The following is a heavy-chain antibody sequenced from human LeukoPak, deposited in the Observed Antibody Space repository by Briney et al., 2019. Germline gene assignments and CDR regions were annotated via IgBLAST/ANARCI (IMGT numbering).Heavy chain of an antibody. Sequence: TGGSLRLSCAASGSTFSSYAMSWVRQAPGKGLEWVSAISGSGGSTYYADSVKGRFTISRDNSKNTLYLQMNSLRAEDTAVYYCANTNTRITMVRGANPNYWGQGTLVTVSS. CDR3: ANTNTRITMVRGANPNY. V-gene: IGHV3-23*01. J-gene: IGHJ4*02. CDR1: GSTFSSYA. D-gene: IGHD3-10*01. CDR2: ISGSGGST.